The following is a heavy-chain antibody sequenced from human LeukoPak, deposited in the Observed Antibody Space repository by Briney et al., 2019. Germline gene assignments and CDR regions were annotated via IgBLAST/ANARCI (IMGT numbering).Heavy chain of an antibody. V-gene: IGHV1-2*02. Sequence: ASVKVSCKASGYTFTHYYMHWVRQAPGQGGEWMGWINPNDGDTNYAQKFQGRVTMTRDTSISTAHMEVSRLRSDDTAVYYCARANFLYCSSSTCLFDYWGQGTLVTVSS. CDR1: GYTFTHYY. D-gene: IGHD2-2*01. J-gene: IGHJ4*02. CDR2: INPNDGDT. CDR3: ARANFLYCSSSTCLFDY.